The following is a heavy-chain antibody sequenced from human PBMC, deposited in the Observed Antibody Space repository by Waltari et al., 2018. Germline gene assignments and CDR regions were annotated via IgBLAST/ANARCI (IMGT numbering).Heavy chain of an antibody. D-gene: IGHD2-15*01. J-gene: IGHJ5*02. Sequence: QVQLVQSGAEVKKPGSSVKVSCKASGGTFSSYAISWVRQAPGQGLEWMGRIIPIFGTANYAQKCQGRVTITADKATSTAYMELSSLRSEDTAVYYCARDRVGYCSGGSCYSLEAPWGQGTLVTVSS. V-gene: IGHV1-69*08. CDR3: ARDRVGYCSGGSCYSLEAP. CDR1: GGTFSSYA. CDR2: IIPIFGTA.